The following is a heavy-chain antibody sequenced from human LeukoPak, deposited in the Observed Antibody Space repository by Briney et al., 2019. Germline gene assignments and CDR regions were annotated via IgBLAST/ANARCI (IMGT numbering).Heavy chain of an antibody. CDR1: GFTFSSYG. CDR2: ISYDGSNK. J-gene: IGHJ3*02. Sequence: PGGSLRLSCAASGFTFSSYGMHWVRQAPGKGLEWVAVISYDGSNKYYADSVKGRYTISRDNSKNTLYLQMNSLRAEDTAVYYCAKRGDTGVLRYFDWFPHAFDIWGQGTMVTVSS. V-gene: IGHV3-30*18. CDR3: AKRGDTGVLRYFDWFPHAFDI. D-gene: IGHD3-9*01.